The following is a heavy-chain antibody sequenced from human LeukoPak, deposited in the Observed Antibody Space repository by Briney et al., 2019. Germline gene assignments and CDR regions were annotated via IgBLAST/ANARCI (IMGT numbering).Heavy chain of an antibody. J-gene: IGHJ5*02. V-gene: IGHV4-59*12. CDR1: GGSISSYY. Sequence: PSETLSLTCTVSGGSISSYYWSWIRQPPGKGLEWIGYIYYSGSTNYNPSLKSRVTISVDTSKNQFSLKLSSVTAADTAVYYCARDTYITIFGVVMEAWFDPWGQGTLVTVSS. CDR2: IYYSGST. D-gene: IGHD3-3*01. CDR3: ARDTYITIFGVVMEAWFDP.